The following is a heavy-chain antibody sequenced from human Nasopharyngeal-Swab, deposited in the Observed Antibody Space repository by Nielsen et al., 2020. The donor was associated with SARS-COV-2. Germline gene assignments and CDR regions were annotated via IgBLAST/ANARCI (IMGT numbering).Heavy chain of an antibody. J-gene: IGHJ4*02. CDR2: INHSGTT. D-gene: IGHD3-22*01. CDR1: GGSFSGYY. Sequence: SETLSLTCAVYGGSFSGYYWSWIRQPPGKGLEWIGEINHSGTTRYNPSLKSRVTISSDTSKNQFSLKLGSVTAADTAVYYCARGHRSISMIVVVIATAHFYFDSWGRGTLVTVTS. CDR3: ARGHRSISMIVVVIATAHFYFDS. V-gene: IGHV4-34*01.